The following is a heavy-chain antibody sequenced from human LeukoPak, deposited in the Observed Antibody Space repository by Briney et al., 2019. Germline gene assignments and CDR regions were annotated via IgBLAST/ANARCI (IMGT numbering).Heavy chain of an antibody. CDR3: ARGVLRYFDSGFGY. J-gene: IGHJ4*02. CDR2: IKQDGSEK. Sequence: GRSLRLSCAASGFTLSSHAMHWVRQAPGKGLEWVANIKQDGSEKYYVDSVKGRFTISRDNAKNSLYLQMNSLRAEDTAVYYCARGVLRYFDSGFGYWGQGTLVTVSS. CDR1: GFTLSSHA. V-gene: IGHV3-7*01. D-gene: IGHD3-9*01.